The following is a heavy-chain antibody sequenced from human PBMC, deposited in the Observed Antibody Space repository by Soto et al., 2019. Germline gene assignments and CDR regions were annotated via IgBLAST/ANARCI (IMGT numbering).Heavy chain of an antibody. CDR1: GFTFSSYA. CDR2: ISYDGSNK. D-gene: IGHD6-13*01. J-gene: IGHJ3*02. CDR3: ARDQQQLGYAFDI. Sequence: QVQLVESGGGVVQPGRSLRLSCAASGFTFSSYAMHWVRQAPGKGLGWVAVISYDGSNKYYADSVKGRFTISRDNSKNTLYLQMNSLRAEDTAVYYCARDQQQLGYAFDIWGQGTMVTVSS. V-gene: IGHV3-30-3*01.